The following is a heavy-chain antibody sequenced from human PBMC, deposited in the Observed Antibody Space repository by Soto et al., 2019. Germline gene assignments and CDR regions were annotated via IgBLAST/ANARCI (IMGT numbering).Heavy chain of an antibody. D-gene: IGHD3-22*01. V-gene: IGHV1-18*01. J-gene: IGHJ4*02. Sequence: ASVKVSCKASGYTFTSYGISWVRQAPGQGLEWMGWISAYNGNTNYAQKLQGRVTMTTDTSTSTAYMELRSLRSDDTAVYYCASQYYDSSGYYPSLDYWGQGTLVTVSS. CDR1: GYTFTSYG. CDR2: ISAYNGNT. CDR3: ASQYYDSSGYYPSLDY.